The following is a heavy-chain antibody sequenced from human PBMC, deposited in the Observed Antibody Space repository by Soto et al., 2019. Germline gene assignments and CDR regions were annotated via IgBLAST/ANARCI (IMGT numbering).Heavy chain of an antibody. CDR2: INHSGST. Sequence: SETLSLTCAVYGGSFSGYYWSWIRQPPGKGLEWIGEINHSGSTNYNPSLKSRVTISVDTSKNQFSLKLSSVTAADTAVYYCASSSWYYFDYWGQGTLVTVSS. CDR3: ASSSWYYFDY. D-gene: IGHD6-13*01. CDR1: GGSFSGYY. J-gene: IGHJ4*02. V-gene: IGHV4-34*01.